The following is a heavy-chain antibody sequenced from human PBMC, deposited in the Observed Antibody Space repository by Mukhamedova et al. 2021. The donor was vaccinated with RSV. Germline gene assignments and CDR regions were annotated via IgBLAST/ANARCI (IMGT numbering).Heavy chain of an antibody. J-gene: IGHJ4*02. V-gene: IGHV3-23*01. Sequence: SGSGGSTYYADSVKGRFTISRDNSKNTLYLQMNSLRAEDTAVYYCAKVAVVEVAAIDYWGQGTLVTASS. CDR2: SGSGGST. CDR3: AKVAVVEVAAIDY. D-gene: IGHD2-15*01.